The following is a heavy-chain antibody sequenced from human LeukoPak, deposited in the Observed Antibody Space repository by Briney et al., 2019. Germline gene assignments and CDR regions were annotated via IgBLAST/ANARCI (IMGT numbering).Heavy chain of an antibody. J-gene: IGHJ4*02. V-gene: IGHV4-39*01. D-gene: IGHD2-2*01. CDR2: IHYSGRT. CDR3: ARPPGFSTSFWD. Sequence: PSETLSLTCTVSGGSISGTSYYWGWLRQPPGKGPEWIGSIHYSGRTYYKPSRKSRVTISVDTSKNQFSLKLTSVTSADTAVYYCARPPGFSTSFWDWGQGTLVTVSS. CDR1: GGSISGTSYY.